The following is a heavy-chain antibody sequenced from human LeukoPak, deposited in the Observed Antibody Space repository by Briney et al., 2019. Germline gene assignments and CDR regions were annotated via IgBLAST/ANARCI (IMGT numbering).Heavy chain of an antibody. D-gene: IGHD4-23*01. V-gene: IGHV4-31*03. CDR1: GGSISSGGYH. J-gene: IGHJ4*02. CDR3: ARTGLTVVGFDY. CDR2: IYYSGST. Sequence: PSQTLSLTCTVSGGSISSGGYHWSWIRQHPGKGLEWIGYIYYSGSTYYNPSLKSRVTISVDTSKNQFSLKLSSVTAADTAVYYCARTGLTVVGFDYWGQGTLVTVSS.